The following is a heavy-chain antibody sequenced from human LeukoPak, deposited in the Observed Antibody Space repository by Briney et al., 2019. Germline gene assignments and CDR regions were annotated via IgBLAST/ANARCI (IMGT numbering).Heavy chain of an antibody. V-gene: IGHV3-23*01. J-gene: IGHJ4*02. CDR1: GFTFSSYA. CDR2: ISGSGGST. D-gene: IGHD4-23*01. Sequence: GGSLRLSCAASGFTFSSYAMSWVRQAPGKGLEWVSAISGSGGSTYYADSVKGRFTISRDNSKNTLYLQMNSLRAEDTAVYCCAKDLTMVVTPLGWPHDYWGQGTLVTVSS. CDR3: AKDLTMVVTPLGWPHDY.